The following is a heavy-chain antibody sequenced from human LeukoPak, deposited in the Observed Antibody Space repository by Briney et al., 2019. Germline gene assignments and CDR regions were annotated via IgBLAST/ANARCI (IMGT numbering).Heavy chain of an antibody. CDR1: GFTFNNYS. CDR3: ARDPGGYDL. CDR2: ITSHSAYI. Sequence: GGSLRLSCAASGFTFNNYSIHWVRQAPGKGLEWVSSITSHSAYISYADSVKGRFTISRDNSKNSLFLHMTSLKVEDTAVYYCARDPGGYDLWGQGTLVTVS. J-gene: IGHJ5*02. V-gene: IGHV3-21*01. D-gene: IGHD3-16*01.